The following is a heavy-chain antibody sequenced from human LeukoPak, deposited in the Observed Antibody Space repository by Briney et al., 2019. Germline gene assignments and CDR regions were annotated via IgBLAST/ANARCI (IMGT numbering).Heavy chain of an antibody. V-gene: IGHV3-21*01. D-gene: IGHD3-22*01. J-gene: IGHJ3*02. CDR1: GFTFSSYD. Sequence: TGGSLRLSCAASGFTFSSYDMNWVRQAPGKGLEWVSSISSSSSYIYYADSVKGRLTISRDNAKNSLYLQMNSLRAEDTAVYYCARESGYYGSVEAFDIWGQGRMVTVYS. CDR3: ARESGYYGSVEAFDI. CDR2: ISSSSSYI.